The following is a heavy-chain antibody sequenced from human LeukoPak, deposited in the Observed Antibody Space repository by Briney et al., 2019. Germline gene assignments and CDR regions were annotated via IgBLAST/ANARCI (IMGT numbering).Heavy chain of an antibody. V-gene: IGHV3-20*04. CDR1: GFTFDDYG. Sequence: GGSLRLSCAASGFTFDDYGMSWVRQAPGKGLEWVSGINWNGGSTGYADSVKGRFTISRDNAKNSLYLQMNSLRAEDTALYFCARSLRFLEWLSPLDYRGQGTLVTVSS. CDR2: INWNGGST. J-gene: IGHJ4*02. CDR3: ARSLRFLEWLSPLDY. D-gene: IGHD3-3*01.